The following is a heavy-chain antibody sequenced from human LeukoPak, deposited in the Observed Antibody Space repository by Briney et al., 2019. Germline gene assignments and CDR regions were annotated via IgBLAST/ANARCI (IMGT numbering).Heavy chain of an antibody. CDR2: IYTSGST. D-gene: IGHD5-24*01. J-gene: IGHJ4*02. Sequence: SETLSLTCSVSGGSIRYTSYYWNWIRQPAGKGLEWIGLIYTSGSTNYNPSLKSRVTILLDTSKNQFSLRLNSVTAADTAVYFCARQFQYWGQGTPVTVSS. CDR1: GGSIRYTSYY. CDR3: ARQFQY. V-gene: IGHV4-61*02.